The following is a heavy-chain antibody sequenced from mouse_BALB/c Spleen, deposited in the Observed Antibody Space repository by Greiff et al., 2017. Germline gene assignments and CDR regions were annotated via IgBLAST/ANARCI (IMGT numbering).Heavy chain of an antibody. CDR2: IDPANGNT. J-gene: IGHJ2*01. V-gene: IGHV14-3*02. CDR1: GFNIKDTY. D-gene: IGHD2-3*01. CDR3: ARDEWLLPFDY. Sequence: EVQLKESGAELVKPGASVKLSCTASGFNIKDTYMHWVKQRPEQGLEWIGRIDPANGNTKYDPKFQGKATITADTSSNTAYLQLSSLTSEDTAVYYCARDEWLLPFDYWGQGTTLTVSS.